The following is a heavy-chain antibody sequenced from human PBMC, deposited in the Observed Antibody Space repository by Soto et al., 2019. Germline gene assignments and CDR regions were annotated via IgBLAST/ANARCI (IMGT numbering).Heavy chain of an antibody. CDR2: ISGNGGST. V-gene: IGHV3-23*01. CDR3: AKTLRYSNGGVDY. Sequence: EMQLMESGGGLVQPGGSLRLSCAVSGFTFRNYAMSWVRQAPGKGLEWVSGISGNGGSTYYADSVKGRFTISRDNSKNTLYLQTNSLRAEDTAIYYCAKTLRYSNGGVDYWGQGTLVTVSS. J-gene: IGHJ4*02. CDR1: GFTFRNYA. D-gene: IGHD6-19*01.